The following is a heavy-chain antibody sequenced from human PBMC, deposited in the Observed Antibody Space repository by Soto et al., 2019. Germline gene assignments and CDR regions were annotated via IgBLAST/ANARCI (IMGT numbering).Heavy chain of an antibody. CDR1: GGSISSGGYY. D-gene: IGHD2-21*02. CDR3: ARGGVTDYFDY. CDR2: LYHSGST. V-gene: IGHV4-30-2*01. Sequence: QLQLQESGSGLVKPSQTLSLTCAVSGGSISSGGYYWSWIRQPPGKGLEWIGYLYHSGSTYYNPSLKSRVIISVDRAKNQFSLKLSSVTAADTAVYYCARGGVTDYFDYWGQGTLVTVSS. J-gene: IGHJ4*02.